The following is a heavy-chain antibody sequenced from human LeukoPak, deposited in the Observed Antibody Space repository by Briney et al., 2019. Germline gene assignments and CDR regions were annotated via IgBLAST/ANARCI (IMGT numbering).Heavy chain of an antibody. CDR3: ARGGYTIFDY. J-gene: IGHJ4*02. CDR2: IYSSGST. V-gene: IGHV4-4*07. D-gene: IGHD1-1*01. CDR1: GGSIINYY. Sequence: SETVSLTCTASGGSIINYYWSWIRQPAGKGLEFIGRIYSSGSTNYNPSLKSRVTMSVDTSKNQFSLRLSSVTAADSAMYYCARGGYTIFDYWGQGTLVTVSS.